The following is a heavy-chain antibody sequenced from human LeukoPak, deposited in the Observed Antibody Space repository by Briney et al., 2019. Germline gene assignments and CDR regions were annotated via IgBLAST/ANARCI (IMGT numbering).Heavy chain of an antibody. J-gene: IGHJ4*02. D-gene: IGHD2-21*02. V-gene: IGHV3-23*01. CDR2: MSGSGDRA. CDR1: GFTFSSFA. CDR3: ASAPGVVTPKFDF. Sequence: PGGSLRLSCAASGFTFSSFAMNWVRQAPGKGLEWVSAMSGSGDRADYTDSVEGRFTISRDNSKNTLYLQMNSLRAEDTAVYYCASAPGVVTPKFDFWGPGTLVTVSS.